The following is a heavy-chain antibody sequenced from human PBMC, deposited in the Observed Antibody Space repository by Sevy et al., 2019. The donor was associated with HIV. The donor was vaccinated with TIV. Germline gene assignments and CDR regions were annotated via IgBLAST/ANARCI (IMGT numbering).Heavy chain of an antibody. CDR3: ARSNPYYDFWSGYMTSGYFDF. D-gene: IGHD3-3*01. J-gene: IGHJ4*02. CDR1: GDSISSSSYY. V-gene: IGHV4-39*01. CDR2: ISYSGNT. Sequence: SETLSLTCIVSGDSISSSSYYWGWIRQPPGKGLEWIASISYSGNTYYNPSLKSRTTMSIDTSKNQFFLTLSSVTAADAAVYYCARSNPYYDFWSGYMTSGYFDFWGPGTLVTVSS.